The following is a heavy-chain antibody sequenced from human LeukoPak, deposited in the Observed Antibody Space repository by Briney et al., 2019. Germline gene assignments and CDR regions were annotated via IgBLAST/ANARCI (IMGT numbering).Heavy chain of an antibody. CDR2: INPNSGGT. CDR1: GYTFTGYY. Sequence: ASVKVSCKASGYTFTGYYMHWVRQAPGQGLEWMGWINPNSGGTNYAQKFQGWVTMTRDTSISTAYMELSSLRSEDTAVYYCARGASSSWYASWVYWGQGTLVTVSS. J-gene: IGHJ4*02. CDR3: ARGASSSWYASWVY. D-gene: IGHD6-13*01. V-gene: IGHV1-2*04.